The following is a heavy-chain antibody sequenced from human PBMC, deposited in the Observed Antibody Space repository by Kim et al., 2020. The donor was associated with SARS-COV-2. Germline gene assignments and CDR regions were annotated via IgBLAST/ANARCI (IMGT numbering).Heavy chain of an antibody. J-gene: IGHJ4*02. V-gene: IGHV4-39*07. CDR3: ARVGLRTAIRGVVGF. CDR2: IYYSGST. CDR1: GGSISSSSYY. Sequence: SETLSLTCTVSGGSISSSSYYWGWIRQPPGKGLEWIGSIYYSGSTYYNPSLKSRVTISVDTSKNQFSLKLSSVTAADTAVYYCARVGLRTAIRGVVGFWGQGTLVTVSS. D-gene: IGHD5-18*01.